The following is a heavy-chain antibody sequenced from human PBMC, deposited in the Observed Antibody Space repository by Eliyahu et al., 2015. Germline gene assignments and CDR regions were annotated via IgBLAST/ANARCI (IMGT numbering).Heavy chain of an antibody. D-gene: IGHD1-7*01. CDR1: GFSFSMFA. CDR3: AREGAGTTWSSFDY. V-gene: IGHV3-30*04. Sequence: QVQLVESGGGVVQPGRSLRLSCAAPGFSFSMFALHWVRQAPGKGLEWVAVISIDGSRQHYADSVEGRFTISRDKSTNTLYLQMNSLSIEDTAVYYCAREGAGTTWSSFDYWGQGTLVTVSS. CDR2: ISIDGSRQ. J-gene: IGHJ4*02.